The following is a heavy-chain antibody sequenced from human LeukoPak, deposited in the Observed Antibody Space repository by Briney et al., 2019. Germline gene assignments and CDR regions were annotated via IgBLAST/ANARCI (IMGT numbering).Heavy chain of an antibody. Sequence: TSETLSLTCTVSGASIRSYRWSWIRQPAGKGLEWVGRFQTNGNTNSHPSLKSRVAMSVDASNNQFALRLSPVTAADTAVYYCGSSEVGRTTSGTHDFWGQGTLVTVSA. J-gene: IGHJ4*02. D-gene: IGHD1-14*01. V-gene: IGHV4-4*07. CDR3: GSSEVGRTTSGTHDF. CDR2: FQTNGNT. CDR1: GASIRSYR.